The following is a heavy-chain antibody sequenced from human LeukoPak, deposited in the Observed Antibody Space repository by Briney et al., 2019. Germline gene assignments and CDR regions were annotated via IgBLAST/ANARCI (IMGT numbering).Heavy chain of an antibody. D-gene: IGHD3-22*01. CDR2: ISSSSSTI. Sequence: GGSLRLSCAASGFTFSSYSMSWVRQAPGKGLEWVSYISSSSSTIYYADSVKGRFTVSRDNAKNSLYLQMNSLRAEDTAVYYCARDKSYYYDSSGHRMDVWGKGTTVTVSS. CDR1: GFTFSSYS. V-gene: IGHV3-48*01. CDR3: ARDKSYYYDSSGHRMDV. J-gene: IGHJ6*03.